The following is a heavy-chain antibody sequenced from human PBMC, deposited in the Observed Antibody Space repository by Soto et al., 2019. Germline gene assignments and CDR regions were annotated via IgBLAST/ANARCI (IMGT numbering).Heavy chain of an antibody. D-gene: IGHD6-19*01. CDR2: INPSGGST. CDR3: ARGRGLQWLAGGGMDV. Sequence: QVQLVQSGAEVKKPGASVKVSCKASGYTFTSYYMHWVRQAPGQGLEWMGIINPSGGSTSYAQKFQGRVTMTRDTSTSTVYMELSSLRSEDTAVYYCARGRGLQWLAGGGMDVWGQGTTVTVSS. V-gene: IGHV1-46*01. J-gene: IGHJ6*02. CDR1: GYTFTSYY.